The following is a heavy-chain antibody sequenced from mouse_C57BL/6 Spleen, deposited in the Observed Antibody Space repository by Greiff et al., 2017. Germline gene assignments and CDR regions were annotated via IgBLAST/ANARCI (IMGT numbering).Heavy chain of an antibody. D-gene: IGHD1-1*01. Sequence: QVQLQQPGAELVMPGASVKLSCKASGYTFTSYWMHWVKQRPGQGLEWIGEIDPSDSYTNYNQKFKGKSTLTVDKSSSTAYMQLSSLTSEDSAVYYCASAIYYGSSIWFAYWGQGTLVTVSA. J-gene: IGHJ3*01. CDR3: ASAIYYGSSIWFAY. CDR1: GYTFTSYW. CDR2: IDPSDSYT. V-gene: IGHV1-69*01.